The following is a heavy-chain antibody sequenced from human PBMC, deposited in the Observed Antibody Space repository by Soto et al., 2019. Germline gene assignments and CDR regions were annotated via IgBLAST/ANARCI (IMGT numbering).Heavy chain of an antibody. D-gene: IGHD6-19*01. V-gene: IGHV3-74*01. CDR3: IRDLRSGDF. J-gene: IGHJ4*02. CDR2: IAGGGIST. Sequence: EVQLVESGGGLVQPGGSLRLSCAASGFTFSRYWMHWVRQAPGKGLVWVSRIAGGGISTNYADSVKGRFTASRDNAKNTVYLEMSSLRAEDTAVYYCIRDLRSGDFWGQGTLVTVSS. CDR1: GFTFSRYW.